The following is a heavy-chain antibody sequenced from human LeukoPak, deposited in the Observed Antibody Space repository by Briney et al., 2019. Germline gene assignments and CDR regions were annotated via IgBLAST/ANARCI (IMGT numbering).Heavy chain of an antibody. Sequence: ASVKVSCKASGGTFSSYPITWVRHAPGQGLEWMGGIIPAFGTANYARKFQGRVTITADESTSTAYMELSSLRSEDTAVYYCARAYDFWKWGVDFWGQGTLVTVSS. CDR1: GGTFSSYP. CDR3: ARAYDFWKWGVDF. J-gene: IGHJ4*02. D-gene: IGHD3-3*01. CDR2: IIPAFGTA. V-gene: IGHV1-69*13.